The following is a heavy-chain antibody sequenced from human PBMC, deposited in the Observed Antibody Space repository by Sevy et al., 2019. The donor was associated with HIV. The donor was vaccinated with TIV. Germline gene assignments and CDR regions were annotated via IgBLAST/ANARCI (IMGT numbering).Heavy chain of an antibody. J-gene: IGHJ3*02. V-gene: IGHV1-18*01. CDR1: GYTFTTYG. D-gene: IGHD3-10*01. CDR2: ISAYNGNT. Sequence: ASVKVSCKASGYTFTTYGISWVRQAPGQGLEWMGWISAYNGNTNYAQKLQGRVTMTTDTSTSTAYMELRSLGSGDTAVYYCARREIYAFDIWGQGTMVTVSS. CDR3: ARREIYAFDI.